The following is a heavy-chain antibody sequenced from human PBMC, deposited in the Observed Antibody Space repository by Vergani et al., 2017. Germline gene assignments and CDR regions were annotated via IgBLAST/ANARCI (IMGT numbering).Heavy chain of an antibody. Sequence: QVQLQESGPGLVQPSETLSLTCTVSGGSISSYYWSWIRQPPGKGLEWIGYIYYSGSTNYNPSLKSRVTISVATSKNQFSLKLSSVTAADTAVYYCARLGGNTIFGVVIEYYFDYWGQGTLVTVSS. CDR1: GGSISSYY. D-gene: IGHD3-3*01. V-gene: IGHV4-59*12. CDR2: IYYSGST. J-gene: IGHJ4*02. CDR3: ARLGGNTIFGVVIEYYFDY.